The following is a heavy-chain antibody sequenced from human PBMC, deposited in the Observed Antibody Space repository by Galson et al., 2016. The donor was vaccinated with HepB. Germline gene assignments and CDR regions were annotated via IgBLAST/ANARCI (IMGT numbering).Heavy chain of an antibody. CDR1: GGSISSSDYC. CDR3: ARQDVDIVATIGWFDP. V-gene: IGHV4-39*01. Sequence: ETLSLTCTVPGGSISSSDYCWGWIRQTPGKGLEWIVSMYYTGSRYYNPSLKSRVTMSMDTSNNQFSLNLTSVTAANTAVYYCARQDVDIVATIGWFDPWGQGTQVTVSS. CDR2: MYYTGSR. J-gene: IGHJ5*02. D-gene: IGHD5-12*01.